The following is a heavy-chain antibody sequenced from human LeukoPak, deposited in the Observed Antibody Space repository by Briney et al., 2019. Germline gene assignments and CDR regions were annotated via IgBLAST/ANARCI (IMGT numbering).Heavy chain of an antibody. Sequence: PGGSLRLSCAASGFTFSSYSVNWVRQAPGKGLEWVSYISSSSSTIYYADSVKGRFTISRDNAKNSLYLQMNSLRAEDTAVYYCARGAAYYYYYMDVWGKGTTVTVSS. J-gene: IGHJ6*03. CDR2: ISSSSSTI. D-gene: IGHD6-13*01. V-gene: IGHV3-48*01. CDR3: ARGAAYYYYYMDV. CDR1: GFTFSSYS.